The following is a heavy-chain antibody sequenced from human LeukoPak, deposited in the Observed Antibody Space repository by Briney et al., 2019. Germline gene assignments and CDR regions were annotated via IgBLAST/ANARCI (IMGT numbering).Heavy chain of an antibody. D-gene: IGHD2-2*01. V-gene: IGHV3-30*18. J-gene: IGHJ6*04. Sequence: GRSLRLSCAASGFTFSSYGMHWVRQAPGKGLEWVAVISYDGSNKYYADSVKGRFTISRDNSKNTLYLQMNSLRAEDTAVYYCAKDRGYCSSTSCHDPGYGMDVWGKGTMVTVSS. CDR1: GFTFSSYG. CDR3: AKDRGYCSSTSCHDPGYGMDV. CDR2: ISYDGSNK.